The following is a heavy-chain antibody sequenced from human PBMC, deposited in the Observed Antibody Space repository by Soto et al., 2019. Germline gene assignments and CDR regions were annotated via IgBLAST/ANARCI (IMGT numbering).Heavy chain of an antibody. D-gene: IGHD1-26*01. CDR2: IIPIFGTA. J-gene: IGHJ4*02. CDR1: GGTFRSYA. CDR3: ARAADSGSSD. V-gene: IGHV1-69*13. Sequence: SVKVSCKASGGTFRSYALSWVRQAPGQGLEWMGGIIPIFGTANYAQKFQGRVTITADESTSTAYMELSSLRSEDTAVYYCARAADSGSSDWGQGTLVTVSS.